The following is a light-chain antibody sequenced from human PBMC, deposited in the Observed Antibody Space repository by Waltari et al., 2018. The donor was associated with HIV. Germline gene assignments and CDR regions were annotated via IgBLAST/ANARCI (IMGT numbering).Light chain of an antibody. CDR2: WAS. V-gene: IGKV4-1*01. J-gene: IGKJ4*01. Sequence: DIVMTQSPDSLPVSLGERATINCTSSRTILYSSDNRNYLAWYQQKPRQPPKLLISWASTRESGVPDRFSGSGSGTDFTLTITRLQAEDVAVYHCQQYFRIPSTFGGGTKVEIK. CDR3: QQYFRIPST. CDR1: RTILYSSDNRNY.